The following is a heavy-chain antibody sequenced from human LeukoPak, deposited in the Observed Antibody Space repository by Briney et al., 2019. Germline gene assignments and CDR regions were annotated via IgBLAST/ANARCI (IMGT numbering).Heavy chain of an antibody. CDR1: GYTFTSYD. CDR2: MNPNSGNT. D-gene: IGHD6-13*01. J-gene: IGHJ4*02. V-gene: IGHV1-8*01. CDR3: ARGSEYRREQLVALEPFDY. Sequence: ASVKVSCKASGYTFTSYDINWVRQATGQGLEWMGWMNPNSGNTGYAQKFQGRVTMTRNTSISTAYMELSSLRSEDTAVYYCARGSEYRREQLVALEPFDYWGQGTLVTVSS.